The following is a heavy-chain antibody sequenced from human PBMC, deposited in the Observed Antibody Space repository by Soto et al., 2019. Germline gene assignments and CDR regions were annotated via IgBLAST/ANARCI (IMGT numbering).Heavy chain of an antibody. CDR2: IIPIFGTA. D-gene: IGHD2-8*01. CDR3: ARSLMVYAISTYYYGMDV. J-gene: IGHJ6*02. Sequence: SVRVSCKASGGTFSSYAISWVRQAPGQGLEWMGGIIPIFGTANYAQKFQGRVTITADESTSTAYMELSSLRSEDTAVYYCARSLMVYAISTYYYGMDVWGQGTPVTVSS. V-gene: IGHV1-69*13. CDR1: GGTFSSYA.